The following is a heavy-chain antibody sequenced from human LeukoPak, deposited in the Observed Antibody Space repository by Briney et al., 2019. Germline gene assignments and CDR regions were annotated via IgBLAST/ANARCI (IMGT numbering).Heavy chain of an antibody. J-gene: IGHJ4*02. Sequence: SETLSLTCAVYGGSFSGYYWSWIRQPPGKGLEWIGEINHSGSTKYNPSLKSRVTISVDTSKNQFSLKLSSVTAADTAVYYCVSMTTLGYFSSTSCIRGRYFDYWGQGTLVTVSS. D-gene: IGHD2-2*01. CDR2: INHSGST. CDR3: VSMTTLGYFSSTSCIRGRYFDY. CDR1: GGSFSGYY. V-gene: IGHV4-34*01.